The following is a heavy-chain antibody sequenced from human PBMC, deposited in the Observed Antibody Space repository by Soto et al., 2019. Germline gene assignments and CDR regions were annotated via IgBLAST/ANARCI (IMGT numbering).Heavy chain of an antibody. D-gene: IGHD3-10*01. V-gene: IGHV1-3*01. CDR2: INAGNGDT. CDR1: GYIFTDYT. J-gene: IGHJ5*02. CDR3: AREGLVRGVLRGLRFEP. Sequence: QVQLVQSGAEVKKSGASVKVSCEASGYIFTDYTIHWVRQAPGQRLELMGWINAGNGDTKYSHQFQGRVTFSRDTSASTVYMELSSLRSEDTAVYYCAREGLVRGVLRGLRFEPWGQGTLVTVSS.